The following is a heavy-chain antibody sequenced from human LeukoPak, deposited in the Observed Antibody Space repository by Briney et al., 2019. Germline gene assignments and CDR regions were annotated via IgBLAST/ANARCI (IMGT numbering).Heavy chain of an antibody. J-gene: IGHJ6*03. CDR3: ARTRSSSFHYYYYMDV. Sequence: ASVKVSCKASGYTFTSYGISWVRQAPGQGLEWMGWISAYNGNTNYAQKLQGRVIMTTDTSTSTAYMELRSLRSDDTAVYYCARTRSSSFHYYYYMDVWGKGTTVTVSS. D-gene: IGHD6-6*01. CDR2: ISAYNGNT. CDR1: GYTFTSYG. V-gene: IGHV1-18*01.